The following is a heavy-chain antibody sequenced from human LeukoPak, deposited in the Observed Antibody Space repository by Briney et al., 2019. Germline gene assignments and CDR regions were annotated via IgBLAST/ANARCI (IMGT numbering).Heavy chain of an antibody. J-gene: IGHJ4*02. CDR1: GFTFTDYT. CDR3: ATDFYRGRQFDY. CDR2: ISSSSYI. V-gene: IGHV3-69-1*01. Sequence: GGSLRLSCAASGFTFTDYTINWVRQAPGEGLEWVSSISSSSYIKYADSVKGRFTISRDNAKSSVYLQMNSLRAEDTAVYYCATDFYRGRQFDYWGQGTLVTVSS. D-gene: IGHD2/OR15-2a*01.